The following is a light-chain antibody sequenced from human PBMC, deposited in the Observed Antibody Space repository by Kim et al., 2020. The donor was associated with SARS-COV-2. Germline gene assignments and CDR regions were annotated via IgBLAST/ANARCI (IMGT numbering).Light chain of an antibody. J-gene: IGKJ2*01. CDR2: SAS. CDR1: QSVLYSPDNRNC. Sequence: DIVMTQSPDSLTVSLGERATINCKSSQSVLYSPDNRNCLAWYQHKPGQPPKLLIYSASNRESGVPDRFTGSGSVTDFTLTISSLQAEDVAVYYCQQYLGSPPYTFGQGTKLEI. V-gene: IGKV4-1*01. CDR3: QQYLGSPPYT.